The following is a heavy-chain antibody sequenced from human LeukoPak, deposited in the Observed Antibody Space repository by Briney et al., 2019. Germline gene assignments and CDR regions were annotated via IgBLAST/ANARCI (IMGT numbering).Heavy chain of an antibody. CDR3: ARDDGDIVGATPFDY. D-gene: IGHD1-26*01. J-gene: IGHJ4*02. CDR2: IIPIFGTA. V-gene: IGHV1-69*06. Sequence: GASVKVSCKASGGTFSSYAISWVRQAPGQGLEWMGGIIPIFGTANYAQKFQGRVTITADKSTSTAYMELSSLRSEDTAVYYCARDDGDIVGATPFDYWGQGTLVTVSP. CDR1: GGTFSSYA.